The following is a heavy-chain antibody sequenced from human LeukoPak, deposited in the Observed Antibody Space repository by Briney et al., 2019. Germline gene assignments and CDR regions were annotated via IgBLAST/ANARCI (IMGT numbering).Heavy chain of an antibody. CDR2: ISGSSSSI. Sequence: PGGSLRLSCAASGFTFSTFGMNWVRQAPGKGLEWVSSISGSSSSIYYADSVKGRFTISRDNAKNSLYLQMNSLRAEDTAVYYCARGGHSYDYWGQGTLVTVSS. J-gene: IGHJ4*02. CDR3: ARGGHSYDY. CDR1: GFTFSTFG. D-gene: IGHD5-18*01. V-gene: IGHV3-21*06.